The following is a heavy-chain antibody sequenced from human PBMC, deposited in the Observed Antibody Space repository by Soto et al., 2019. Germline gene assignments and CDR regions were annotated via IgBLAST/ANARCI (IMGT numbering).Heavy chain of an antibody. Sequence: EVQLVESGGGLVQPGGSLRLSCAASGFTFRNYWMHWVRQAPGKGLVWVSRVNSDGDTTYYADSVKGRFTISRDNAKNTLHLQMNRLGAQYTAVYYCASNYAYAEGYYFYGIDVWGQGTTVTVSS. CDR2: VNSDGDTT. CDR3: ASNYAYAEGYYFYGIDV. J-gene: IGHJ6*02. D-gene: IGHD3-16*01. V-gene: IGHV3-74*01. CDR1: GFTFRNYW.